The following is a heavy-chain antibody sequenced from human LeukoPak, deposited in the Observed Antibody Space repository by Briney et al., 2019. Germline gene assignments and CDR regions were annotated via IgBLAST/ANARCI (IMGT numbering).Heavy chain of an antibody. V-gene: IGHV3-7*01. CDR1: GFTFSSYQ. Sequence: GGSLRLSCAASGFTFSSYQMNWVRQAPGKGLEWVANIKQDGSEQYYVDSVKGRFTISRDNAKNSLYLQMNSLRVDDTAVYYCAKGFEASPNWFDPWGQGTLVTVSS. J-gene: IGHJ5*02. CDR2: IKQDGSEQ. CDR3: AKGFEASPNWFDP.